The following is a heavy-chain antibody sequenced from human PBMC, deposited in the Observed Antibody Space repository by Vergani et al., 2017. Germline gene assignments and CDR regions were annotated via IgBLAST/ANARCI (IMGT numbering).Heavy chain of an antibody. Sequence: QVQLVQSGAEVKKPGSSVKVSCKASGGTFSSYAISWVRQAPGQGLEWMGGIIPIFGTTNYAQKFQGRVTITADESTSTAYMELSSLRSEDTAVYYCARASRVYYGSGSQNLNPYNWFDPWGQGTLVTVSS. CDR3: ARASRVYYGSGSQNLNPYNWFDP. V-gene: IGHV1-69*01. CDR2: IIPIFGTT. J-gene: IGHJ5*02. CDR1: GGTFSSYA. D-gene: IGHD3-10*01.